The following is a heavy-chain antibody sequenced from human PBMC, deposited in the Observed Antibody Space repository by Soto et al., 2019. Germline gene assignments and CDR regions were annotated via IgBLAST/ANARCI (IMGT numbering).Heavy chain of an antibody. CDR2: IFSNDEK. V-gene: IGHV2-26*01. CDR1: GFSLSNARMG. J-gene: IGHJ4*02. D-gene: IGHD3-3*01. CDR3: ARRRIDFWSGYYPYFDY. Sequence: QVTLKESGPVPVKPTETLTLTCTVSGFSLSNARMGVSWVRQPPRKALEWLAHIFSNDEKSYSTSLKSRLTISKDTSKSQVVLTMTNMDPVDTATYYCARRRIDFWSGYYPYFDYWGQGTLVTVSS.